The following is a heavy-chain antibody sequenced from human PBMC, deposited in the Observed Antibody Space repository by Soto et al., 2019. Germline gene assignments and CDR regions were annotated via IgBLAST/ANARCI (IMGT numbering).Heavy chain of an antibody. D-gene: IGHD6-6*01. J-gene: IGHJ4*02. CDR3: ARVLAARASRDFDY. CDR2: INPSGGT. V-gene: IGHV4-34*01. CDR1: GLSFSTDY. Sequence: SETQSLTCAFYGLSFSTDYWSWIRQPPGKGLEWIGEINPSGGTNYNPSLKSRVTISVATSKNQFSLKLSSVTAADTAVYYCARVLAARASRDFDYWGQGTLVTVSS.